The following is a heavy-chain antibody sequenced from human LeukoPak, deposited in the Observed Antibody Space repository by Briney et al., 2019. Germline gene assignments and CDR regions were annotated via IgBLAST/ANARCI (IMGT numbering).Heavy chain of an antibody. J-gene: IGHJ4*02. CDR3: ASWVVTKNYFDY. CDR2: IYYSGST. Sequence: PSETLSLTCTVSGGSISSSSYYWGWIRQPPGKGLEWIGSIYYSGSTYYNPSLKSRVTISVDTSKNQFSLKLSSVTAADTAVYYCASWVVTKNYFDYWGQGTLVTVSS. CDR1: GGSISSSSYY. V-gene: IGHV4-39*01. D-gene: IGHD2-21*02.